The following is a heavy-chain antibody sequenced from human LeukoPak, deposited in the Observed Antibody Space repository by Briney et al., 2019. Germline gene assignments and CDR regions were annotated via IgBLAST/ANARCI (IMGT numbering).Heavy chain of an antibody. D-gene: IGHD4-17*01. CDR2: INHSGST. CDR3: ASSYGDYPNWFDP. CDR1: GGSFSGYY. V-gene: IGHV4-34*01. Sequence: SETLSLTCAVYGGSFSGYYWSWIRQPPGKGLEWIGEINHSGSTNYNPSLKSRVTISVDTSKNQFSLKLSSVTAADTAVYYCASSYGDYPNWFDPWGQGTLVTVSS. J-gene: IGHJ5*02.